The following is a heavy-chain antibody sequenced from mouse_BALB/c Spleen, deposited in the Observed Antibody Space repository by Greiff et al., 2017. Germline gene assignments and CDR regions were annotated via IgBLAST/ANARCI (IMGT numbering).Heavy chain of an antibody. CDR3: ACREYGAY. D-gene: IGHD5-1*01. V-gene: IGHV3-2*02. CDR2: ISYSGST. CDR1: GYSITSDYA. Sequence: EVMLVESGPGLVKPSQSLSLTCTVTGYSITSDYAWNWIRQFPGNKLEWMGYISYSGSTSYNPSLKSRISITRDTSKNQFFLQLNSVTTEDTATYYCACREYGAYWGQGTLVTVSA. J-gene: IGHJ3*01.